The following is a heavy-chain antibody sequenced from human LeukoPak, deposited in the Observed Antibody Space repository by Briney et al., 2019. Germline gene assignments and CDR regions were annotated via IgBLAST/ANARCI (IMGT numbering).Heavy chain of an antibody. CDR1: GGSISSSSYY. D-gene: IGHD1-14*01. CDR3: ARAPGGFDY. CDR2: IYYSGST. V-gene: IGHV4-39*01. J-gene: IGHJ4*02. Sequence: SETLSLTCTVSGGSISSSSYYWGWIRQPPGKGLVWIGSIYYSGSTYYNPSLKSRVTISVDTSKNQFSLKLSSVTAADTAVYYCARAPGGFDYWGQGTLVTVSS.